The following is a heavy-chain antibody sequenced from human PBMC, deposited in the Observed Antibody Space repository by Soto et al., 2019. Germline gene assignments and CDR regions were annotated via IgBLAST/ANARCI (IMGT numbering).Heavy chain of an antibody. CDR3: TTYATQTFCDGGPCYSVTTKTPDS. Sequence: GGSLRLSCAASGFTFSSYSMNWVRQAPGKGLEWVGHIKSKSVGGTTDYTAPVKGRFTISRDDSKDTLFLHMNSLRTEDTGVYFCTTYATQTFCDGGPCYSVTTKTPDSWGQGLLVTLSS. V-gene: IGHV3-15*01. D-gene: IGHD2-15*01. CDR1: GFTFSSYS. CDR2: IKSKSVGGTT. J-gene: IGHJ4*02.